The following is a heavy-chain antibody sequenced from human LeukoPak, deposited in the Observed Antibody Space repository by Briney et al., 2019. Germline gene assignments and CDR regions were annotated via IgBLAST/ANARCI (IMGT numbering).Heavy chain of an antibody. J-gene: IGHJ4*02. D-gene: IGHD2-2*01. CDR1: GASLARDMYH. V-gene: IGHV4-39*02. CDR3: ARDVVVPAAIRWMTTVTTGPDY. CDR2: IYYDGST. Sequence: PSETLSLTCTVSGASLARDMYHWGWVRQSPGKGLEWLGTIYYDGSTFYSPSFKSRVTISINASKKQLSLNLASVTAADTAVYYCARDVVVPAAIRWMTTVTTGPDYWGQGTLDTVSS.